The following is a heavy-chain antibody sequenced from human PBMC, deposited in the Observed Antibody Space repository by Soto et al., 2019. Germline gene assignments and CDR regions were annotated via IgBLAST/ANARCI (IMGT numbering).Heavy chain of an antibody. CDR2: IYYSGST. CDR3: ARGFIAPTTNWFDP. CDR1: GGSISSSSYY. V-gene: IGHV4-39*07. Sequence: PSETLSLTCTVSGGSISSSSYYWGWIRQPPGKGLEWIGSIYYSGSTYYNPSLKSRVTISVDTSKNQFSLKLSSVTAADTAVYYCARGFIAPTTNWFDPWGQGTLVTVSS. J-gene: IGHJ5*02. D-gene: IGHD6-13*01.